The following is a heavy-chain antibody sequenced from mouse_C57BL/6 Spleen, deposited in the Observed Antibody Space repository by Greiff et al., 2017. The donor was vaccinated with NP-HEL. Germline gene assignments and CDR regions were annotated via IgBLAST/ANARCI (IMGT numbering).Heavy chain of an antibody. CDR1: GYSITSGYY. CDR2: ISYDGSN. CDR3: ARVDYYGSSFDY. J-gene: IGHJ2*01. Sequence: KPSQSLSLTCSVTGYSITSGYYWNWIRQFPGNKLEWMGYISYDGSNNYNPSLKNRISITRDTSKNQFFLKLNSVTTEDTATYYCARVDYYGSSFDYWGQGTTLTVSS. D-gene: IGHD1-1*01. V-gene: IGHV3-6*01.